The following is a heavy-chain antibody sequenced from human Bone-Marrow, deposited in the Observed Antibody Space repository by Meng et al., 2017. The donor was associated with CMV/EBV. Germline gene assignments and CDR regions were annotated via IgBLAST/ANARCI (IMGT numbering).Heavy chain of an antibody. V-gene: IGHV3-23*03. J-gene: IGHJ4*02. CDR2: IYSGGSST. CDR1: GFTFSSYA. CDR3: AKSLRGSKQYNFDY. D-gene: IGHD1/OR15-1a*01. Sequence: GGSLRLSCAASGFTFSSYAMSWVRQAPGKGLEWASVIYSGGSSTYYADSVKGRFTISRDNSKNTLYLQMNSLRAEDTAVYYCAKSLRGSKQYNFDYWGRGTLVTVSS.